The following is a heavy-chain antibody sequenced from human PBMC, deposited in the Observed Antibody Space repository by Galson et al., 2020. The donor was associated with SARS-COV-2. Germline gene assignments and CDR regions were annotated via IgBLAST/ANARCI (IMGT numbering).Heavy chain of an antibody. V-gene: IGHV5-51*01. CDR3: ARRFHRDGYNYEIDY. Sequence: GESLKISCKGYGYRFTNYWIGWVRQMPGKGLEWMGIIYPDDSDTRYSPSFQGQVTISADNSITTAYLQWSSLKASDTAMYYCARRFHRDGYNYEIDYWGQGTLVTVSS. CDR1: GYRFTNYW. D-gene: IGHD5-12*01. CDR2: IYPDDSDT. J-gene: IGHJ4*02.